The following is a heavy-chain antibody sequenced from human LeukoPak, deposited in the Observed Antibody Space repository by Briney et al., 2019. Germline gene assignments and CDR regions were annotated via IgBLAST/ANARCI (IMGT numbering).Heavy chain of an antibody. CDR3: ARTYSGSYYTD. D-gene: IGHD1-26*01. J-gene: IGHJ4*02. Sequence: GASVKVSCKASGYSFTSYDINWVRQATGQGLEWMGWMNPNSGNTGYAQKFQGRVTITRNTSISTAYMELSSLRSEDTAVYYCARTYSGSYYTDWGQGTLVTVSS. CDR1: GYSFTSYD. CDR2: MNPNSGNT. V-gene: IGHV1-8*03.